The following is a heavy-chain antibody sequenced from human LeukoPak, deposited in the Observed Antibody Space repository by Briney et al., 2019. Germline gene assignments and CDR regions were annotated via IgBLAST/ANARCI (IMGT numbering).Heavy chain of an antibody. V-gene: IGHV3-21*01. J-gene: IGHJ5*02. D-gene: IGHD4-17*01. Sequence: GGSLRLSCAASGFTFSSYSMTWVRQAPGKGLEWVSSISSSSSYIYYADSVKGRFTISRDNAKNSLYLQMNSLRAEDTAVYYCARDLGSTVTTWPNWFDPWGQGTLVTVSS. CDR1: GFTFSSYS. CDR2: ISSSSSYI. CDR3: ARDLGSTVTTWPNWFDP.